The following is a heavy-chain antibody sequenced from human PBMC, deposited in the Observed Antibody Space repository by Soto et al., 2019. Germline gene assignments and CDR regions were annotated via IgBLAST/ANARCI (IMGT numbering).Heavy chain of an antibody. CDR2: IWYDGSNK. J-gene: IGHJ6*02. D-gene: IGHD3-3*01. Sequence: GGSLRLSCAASGFTFSSYGMHWVRQAPGKGLEWVAVIWYDGSNKYYADSVKGRFTISRDNSKNTLYLQMNSLRAEDTAVYYCAREYDFWSGYGNYYYYGMDVWGQGTTVTVSS. V-gene: IGHV3-33*01. CDR3: AREYDFWSGYGNYYYYGMDV. CDR1: GFTFSSYG.